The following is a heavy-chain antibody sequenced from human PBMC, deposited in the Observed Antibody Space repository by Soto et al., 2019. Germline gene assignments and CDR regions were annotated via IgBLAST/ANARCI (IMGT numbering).Heavy chain of an antibody. D-gene: IGHD3-22*01. CDR1: GFTFSRYS. Sequence: PGGSLRLSCAASGFTFSRYSMNWVRQAPGKGLEWVSYITSGSRTIYYADSVKGRFTISRDNAKNLLYLQMNSLRAEDTAVYYCARANYDSSGYVDNWGQGTLVTVSS. CDR3: ARANYDSSGYVDN. CDR2: ITSGSRTI. J-gene: IGHJ4*02. V-gene: IGHV3-48*01.